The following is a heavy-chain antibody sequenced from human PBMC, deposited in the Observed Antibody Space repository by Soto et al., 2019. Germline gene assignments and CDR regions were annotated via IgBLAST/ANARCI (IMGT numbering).Heavy chain of an antibody. CDR3: ARALRKGDYSNINWFDP. Sequence: SVKVSCKASGGTFSSYAISWVRQAPGQGLEWMGGIIPIFGTANYAQKFQGRVTITADESTSTAYMELSSLRSEDTAVYYCARALRKGDYSNINWFDPWGQGTLVIVSS. CDR2: IIPIFGTA. V-gene: IGHV1-69*13. J-gene: IGHJ5*02. CDR1: GGTFSSYA. D-gene: IGHD4-4*01.